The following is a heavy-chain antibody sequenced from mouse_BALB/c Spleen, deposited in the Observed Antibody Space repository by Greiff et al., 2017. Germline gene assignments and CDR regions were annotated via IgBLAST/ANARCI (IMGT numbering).Heavy chain of an antibody. V-gene: IGHV5-9-4*01. CDR2: ISSGGSYT. D-gene: IGHD1-2*01. J-gene: IGHJ4*01. Sequence: EVQLVESGGGLVKPGGSLTLSCAASGFTFSSYAMSWVRQSPEKRLEWVAEISSGGSYTYYPDTVTGRFTISRDNAKNTLYLEMSSLRSEDTAMYYCARDSTATAMDYWGQGTSVTVSS. CDR3: ARDSTATAMDY. CDR1: GFTFSSYA.